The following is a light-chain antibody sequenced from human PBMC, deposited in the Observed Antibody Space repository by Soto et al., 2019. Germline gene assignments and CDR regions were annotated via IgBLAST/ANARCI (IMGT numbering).Light chain of an antibody. CDR1: QSVSRSY. Sequence: EIVLTQSPGTLSLSPGESATLSCRASQSVSRSYLAWYQQKPGQAPRLLIYGASTRATGIPARFSGSGSGTDFVLTISRLEPEDVAFYYCQQYGSSPLTFGGGTKVEIK. V-gene: IGKV3-20*01. CDR3: QQYGSSPLT. CDR2: GAS. J-gene: IGKJ4*01.